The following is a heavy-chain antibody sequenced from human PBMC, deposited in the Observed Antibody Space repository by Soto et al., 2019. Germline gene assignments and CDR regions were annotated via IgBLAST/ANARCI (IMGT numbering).Heavy chain of an antibody. CDR1: GFTVSSNY. Sequence: GGSLRLSCAASGFTVSSNYMSWVRQAPGKGLEWVSVIYSGGSTYYADSVKGRFTISRDNSKNTLYLQMNSLRAEDTAVYYCARETIITIFGAVIPYGMDVWGQGTTVTVSS. CDR2: IYSGGST. CDR3: ARETIITIFGAVIPYGMDV. D-gene: IGHD3-3*01. V-gene: IGHV3-66*01. J-gene: IGHJ6*02.